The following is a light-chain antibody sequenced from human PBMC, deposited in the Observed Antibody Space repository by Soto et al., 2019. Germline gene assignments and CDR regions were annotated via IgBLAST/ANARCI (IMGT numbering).Light chain of an antibody. Sequence: QSVLTQPPSVSGAPGQRVTISCTGSSSNIGAGYDVHWYQQLPGTAPKLLIYGNSNRPSGVPDRFSSSKSGTSASLAITRLQAEDEADYYCQSYDSSLSALFGGGTQLTVL. J-gene: IGLJ2*01. V-gene: IGLV1-40*01. CDR1: SSNIGAGYD. CDR2: GNS. CDR3: QSYDSSLSAL.